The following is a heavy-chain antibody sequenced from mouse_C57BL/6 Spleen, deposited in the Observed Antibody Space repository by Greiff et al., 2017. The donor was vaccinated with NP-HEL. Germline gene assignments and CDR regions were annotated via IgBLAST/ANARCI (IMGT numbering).Heavy chain of an antibody. V-gene: IGHV3-1*01. CDR3: ARGGYYGSSNWYFDV. J-gene: IGHJ1*03. Sequence: VQLKESGPGMVKPSQSLSLTCTVTGYSITSGYDWHWIRHFPGNKLEWMGYISYSGSPNYNPSLKSRISITHDTSKNHFFLKLNSVTTEDTATYYCARGGYYGSSNWYFDVWGTGTTVTVSS. D-gene: IGHD1-1*01. CDR2: ISYSGSP. CDR1: GYSITSGYD.